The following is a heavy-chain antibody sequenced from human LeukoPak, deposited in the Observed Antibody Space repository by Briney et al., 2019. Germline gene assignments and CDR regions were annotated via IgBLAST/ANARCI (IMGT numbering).Heavy chain of an antibody. Sequence: TSETLSLTCTVSGGSINSCSYHWNWIPQPAGKGLDWIVRIYTSGSTNYNSSLKSRVSISIDTSKNQFSLKLSSVTAADTAVFYCARGGIAAAGINYWGQGILVTVSS. J-gene: IGHJ4*02. CDR2: IYTSGST. CDR1: GGSINSCSYH. D-gene: IGHD6-13*01. CDR3: ARGGIAAAGINY. V-gene: IGHV4-61*02.